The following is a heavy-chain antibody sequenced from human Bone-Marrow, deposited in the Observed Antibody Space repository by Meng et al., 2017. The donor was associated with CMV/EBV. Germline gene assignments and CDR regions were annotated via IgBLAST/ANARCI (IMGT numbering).Heavy chain of an antibody. CDR1: GFTFSAYE. Sequence: GESLKISCAGSGFTFSAYEMNWVRQAPGKGLEWVSHIITTGETVHYGDSVKGRFTISRDNANNSLYLHMNSLRAEDTAVYYCARGGWELKPFDYWGQGTLVTVSS. D-gene: IGHD1-26*01. CDR3: ARGGWELKPFDY. V-gene: IGHV3-48*03. J-gene: IGHJ4*02. CDR2: IITTGETV.